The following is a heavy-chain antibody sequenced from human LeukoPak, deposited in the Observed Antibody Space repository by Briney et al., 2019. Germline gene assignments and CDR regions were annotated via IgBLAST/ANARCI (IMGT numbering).Heavy chain of an antibody. Sequence: SETLSLTCAVYGGSFSGYYWSWIRQPPGKGLEWIGEINHSGSTNYNPSLKSRVTISVDTSKNQFSLKLSSMTAADTAVYYCARGPQQWSQDAFDIWGQGTMVTVSS. J-gene: IGHJ3*02. CDR2: INHSGST. CDR3: ARGPQQWSQDAFDI. D-gene: IGHD6-19*01. V-gene: IGHV4-34*01. CDR1: GGSFSGYY.